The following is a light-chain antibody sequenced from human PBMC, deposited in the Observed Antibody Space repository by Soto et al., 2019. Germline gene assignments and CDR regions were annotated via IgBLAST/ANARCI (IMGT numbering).Light chain of an antibody. CDR1: SSDVGGYNY. J-gene: IGLJ1*01. CDR2: DVS. Sequence: QSALTQPRSVSGSPGQAVAISCTGTSSDVGGYNYVSWYQQHPGKAPKLMIYDVSKRPSGVPDRFSGSKSGNTASLTISGLQPEDEADYYCCSYAGNVYVFGTGTKLTVL. V-gene: IGLV2-11*01. CDR3: CSYAGNVYV.